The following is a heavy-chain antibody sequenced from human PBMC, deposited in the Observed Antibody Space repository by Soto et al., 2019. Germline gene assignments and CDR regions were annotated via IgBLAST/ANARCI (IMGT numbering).Heavy chain of an antibody. V-gene: IGHV3-66*04. Sequence: EVQLVESGGGLVQPGGSLRLSCAASGFTVSSNYMSWVRQAPGKGLEWVSVIYSGGSTYYADSVKGRFTISRDNSKNTLYLQMNSLRAEDKAVYYCARHGVGSVTAIYYYYYMDVWGKGTTVTVSS. CDR2: IYSGGST. CDR3: ARHGVGSVTAIYYYYYMDV. D-gene: IGHD2-21*02. J-gene: IGHJ6*03. CDR1: GFTVSSNY.